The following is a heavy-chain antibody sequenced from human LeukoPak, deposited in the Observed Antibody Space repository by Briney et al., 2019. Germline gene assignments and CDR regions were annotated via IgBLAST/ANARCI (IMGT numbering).Heavy chain of an antibody. CDR1: GFTFSSYA. CDR3: AKQGLDSSGWYDWFDP. D-gene: IGHD6-19*01. J-gene: IGHJ5*02. V-gene: IGHV3-23*01. CDR2: ISGSGGST. Sequence: GGSLRLSCAASGFTFSSYAMSWVRQAPGQGLEWVSAISGSGGSTYYADSVKGRFTISRDNSKNTLYLQMNSLRAEDTAVYYCAKQGLDSSGWYDWFDPWGQGTLVTVSS.